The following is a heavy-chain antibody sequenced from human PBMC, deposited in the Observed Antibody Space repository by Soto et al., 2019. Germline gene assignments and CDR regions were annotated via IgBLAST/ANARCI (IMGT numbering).Heavy chain of an antibody. CDR2: IYYSGST. V-gene: IGHV4-39*01. Sequence: SETLSLTCTVSGGSISSSSYYWGWIRQPPGNGLEWIGSIYYSGSTYYNPSLKSRVTISVDTSKNQFSLKLSSVTAADTAVYYCARLGYSYGYNFDYWGQGTLVTVSS. CDR3: ARLGYSYGYNFDY. CDR1: GGSISSSSYY. J-gene: IGHJ4*02. D-gene: IGHD5-18*01.